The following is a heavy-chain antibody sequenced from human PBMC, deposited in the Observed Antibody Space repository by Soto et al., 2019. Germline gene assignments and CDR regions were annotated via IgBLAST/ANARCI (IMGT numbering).Heavy chain of an antibody. J-gene: IGHJ3*02. CDR3: ARGGTVVVVAATRAFDI. Sequence: ASVKVSCKASGGTFSSYAISWVRQAPGQGLEWMGGIIPIFGTANYAQRFQGRVTITADESTSTAYMELSSLRSEDTAVYYCARGGTVVVVAATRAFDIWGQGTMVTVSS. V-gene: IGHV1-69*13. CDR1: GGTFSSYA. CDR2: IIPIFGTA. D-gene: IGHD2-15*01.